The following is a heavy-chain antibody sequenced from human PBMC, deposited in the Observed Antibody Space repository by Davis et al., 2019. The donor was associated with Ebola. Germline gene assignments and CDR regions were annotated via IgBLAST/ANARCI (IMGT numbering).Heavy chain of an antibody. Sequence: GSLRLSCAASGFTFSGSAMHWVRQASGKGLEWVGRIRSKANSYATAYAASVKGRFTISRDDSKNTAYLQMNSLKTEDTAVYYCTSTPPYYDILTSPDYWGQGTLVTVSS. CDR3: TSTPPYYDILTSPDY. CDR1: GFTFSGSA. J-gene: IGHJ4*02. CDR2: IRSKANSYAT. D-gene: IGHD3-9*01. V-gene: IGHV3-73*01.